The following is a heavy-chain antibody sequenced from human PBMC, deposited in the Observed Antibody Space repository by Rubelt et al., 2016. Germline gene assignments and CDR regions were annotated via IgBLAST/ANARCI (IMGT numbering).Heavy chain of an antibody. CDR3: ARGGYSRFDY. V-gene: IGHV3-7*01. Sequence: VRQAPGKGLEWVAKIKEDGSEKYYMDSVKGRFTISRDNAEKSLYIKMNSLRAEDTAVYYCARGGYSRFDYWGQGTLVTVSS. CDR2: IKEDGSEK. D-gene: IGHD6-13*01. J-gene: IGHJ4*02.